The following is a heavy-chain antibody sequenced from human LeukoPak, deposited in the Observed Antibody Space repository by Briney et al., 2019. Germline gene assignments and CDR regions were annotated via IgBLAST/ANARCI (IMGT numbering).Heavy chain of an antibody. V-gene: IGHV3-30*02. CDR1: GFIFRSFG. J-gene: IGHJ6*03. CDR3: ARQMIDGRHCYSMDV. D-gene: IGHD3-22*01. CDR2: IRYDESNK. Sequence: GRSLRLSCAASGFIFRSFGMHWGPQGPGKRLEWVAFIRYDESNKYYADSVKGRFTISRDNSKNTVYLQMNSLRGEDTAVYFCARQMIDGRHCYSMDVWGKGTSVTVSS.